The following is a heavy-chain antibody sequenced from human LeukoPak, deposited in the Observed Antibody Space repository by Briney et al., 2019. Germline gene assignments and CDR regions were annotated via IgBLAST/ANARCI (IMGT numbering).Heavy chain of an antibody. V-gene: IGHV3-23*01. CDR3: AKDGLTYGSGSYFDY. J-gene: IGHJ4*02. CDR2: ISGSGGST. CDR1: GFTLSSYG. Sequence: PGGSLRLSCAASGFTLSSYGMSWVRQAPGKGLEWVSAISGSGGSTYYADSVKGRFTISRDNSKNALYLQMNSLRAEDTAVYYCAKDGLTYGSGSYFDYWGQGALVAVSS. D-gene: IGHD3-10*01.